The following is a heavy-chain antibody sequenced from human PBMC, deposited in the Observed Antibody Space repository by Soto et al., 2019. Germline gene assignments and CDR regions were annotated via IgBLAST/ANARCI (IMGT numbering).Heavy chain of an antibody. Sequence: GGSLRLSCTASGFTFGGYAISLFRQAPGKGLGWVGFIRSKAYGGTTEYAASVKGRFTISRDDSKSIAYLQMNSLKTEDTAVYYCTTDIDYATEVYYDGMDVWGQGTTVTVSS. D-gene: IGHD4-17*01. CDR3: TTDIDYATEVYYDGMDV. CDR2: IRSKAYGGTT. V-gene: IGHV3-49*03. CDR1: GFTFGGYA. J-gene: IGHJ6*02.